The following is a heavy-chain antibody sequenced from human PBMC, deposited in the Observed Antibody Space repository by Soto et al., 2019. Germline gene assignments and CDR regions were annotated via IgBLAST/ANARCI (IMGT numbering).Heavy chain of an antibody. CDR2: INHSGST. D-gene: IGHD6-19*01. CDR1: GGSFSGYY. CDR3: ARGSGSSGWYHLSFDY. V-gene: IGHV4-34*01. J-gene: IGHJ4*02. Sequence: SETLSLTCAVYGGSFSGYYWSWIRQPPGKGLEWIGEINHSGSTNYNPSLKSRVTISVDTSKNQFSLKLSSVTAADTAVYYCARGSGSSGWYHLSFDYWGQGTLVTVSS.